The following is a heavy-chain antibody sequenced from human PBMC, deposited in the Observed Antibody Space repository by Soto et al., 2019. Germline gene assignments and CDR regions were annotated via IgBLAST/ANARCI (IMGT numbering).Heavy chain of an antibody. CDR3: TLTFHYGSGIYYCPY. Sequence: EVQLVESGGGLVKPGGSLRLSCAASGFSFRNAWMNWVRQAPGRGLEWVGRIKSKPDGGTTDYAAPVKDRFTISRDAYKETLYLQMNSLTIEDTAVDYCTLTFHYGSGIYYCPYWGQVTLVAVSS. V-gene: IGHV3-15*07. J-gene: IGHJ1*01. D-gene: IGHD3-10*01. CDR2: IKSKPDGGTT. CDR1: GFSFRNAW.